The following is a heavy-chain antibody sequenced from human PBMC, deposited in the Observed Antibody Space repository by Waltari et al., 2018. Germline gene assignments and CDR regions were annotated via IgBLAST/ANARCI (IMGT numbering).Heavy chain of an antibody. CDR1: GFTFSTYS. D-gene: IGHD6-13*01. J-gene: IGHJ4*02. CDR3: ARDEMHRTTWYHF. CDR2: IKQDGTEK. V-gene: IGHV3-7*04. Sequence: EVQLVESGGGLVQPGGSLRLSCAVSGFTFSTYSMTWVRQAPGKGCEWVANIKQDGTEKDYVDSVKGRFSISRDNGKNLLYLNMNSLRADDTAVYYCARDEMHRTTWYHFWGQGTQVTVSS.